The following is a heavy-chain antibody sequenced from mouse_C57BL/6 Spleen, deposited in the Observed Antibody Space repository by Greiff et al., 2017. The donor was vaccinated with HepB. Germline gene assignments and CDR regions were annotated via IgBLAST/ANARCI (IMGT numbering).Heavy chain of an antibody. V-gene: IGHV1-76*01. CDR3: ARDTAYYSNYNYAMDY. CDR2: IYPGSGNT. CDR1: GYTFTDYY. Sequence: VHLVESGAELVRPGASVKLSCKASGYTFTDYYINWVKQRPGQGLEWIARIYPGSGNTYYNEKFKGKATLTAEKSSSTAYMQLSSLTSEDSAVYFCARDTAYYSNYNYAMDYWGQGTSVTVSS. D-gene: IGHD2-5*01. J-gene: IGHJ4*01.